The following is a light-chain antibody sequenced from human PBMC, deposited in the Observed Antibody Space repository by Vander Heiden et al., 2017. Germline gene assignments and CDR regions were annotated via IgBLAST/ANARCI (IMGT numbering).Light chain of an antibody. CDR2: DAS. CDR3: QQYDNLPIT. Sequence: DIQLTQSPSSLSASVGDRVTITCQASQDISNYLNWYQRKPGKAPKLLINDASNLETGVPSRFSGSGSGTDFTFTISSLQPEDIATYDCQQYDNLPITFGQGTRLEIK. V-gene: IGKV1-33*01. CDR1: QDISNY. J-gene: IGKJ5*01.